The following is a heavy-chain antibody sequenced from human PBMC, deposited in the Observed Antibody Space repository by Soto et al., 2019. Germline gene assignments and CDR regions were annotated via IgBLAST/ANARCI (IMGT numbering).Heavy chain of an antibody. D-gene: IGHD2-8*02. CDR1: GFTVSTYG. CDR3: TGEVASGY. Sequence: QVQLLESGGGVVQPGRSLRLSCAGSGFTVSTYGMHWVRQAPGKGLEWVAVISRDGGTKYYADTVKGRFTISRDNSRNTLFLEMNSLRGDDMAVYYCTGEVASGYWGQGTLVTVSS. J-gene: IGHJ4*02. V-gene: IGHV3-30*03. CDR2: ISRDGGTK.